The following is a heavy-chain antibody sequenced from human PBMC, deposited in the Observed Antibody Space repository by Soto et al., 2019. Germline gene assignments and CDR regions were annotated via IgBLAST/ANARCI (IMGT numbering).Heavy chain of an antibody. CDR2: ISYTGST. D-gene: IGHD5-12*01. J-gene: IGHJ4*02. CDR3: ATTGGYGTPGDY. V-gene: IGHV4-31*03. Sequence: QVHLQESGPGLVKPSQTLSLNCTVSGGSVSSGDYYWTWIRQHPGKGLEWIGYISYTGSTYYNPCLESRVSISADTSRTHFSLRLNSVAAADTAVYYCATTGGYGTPGDYWGQGTLVTVSS. CDR1: GGSVSSGDYY.